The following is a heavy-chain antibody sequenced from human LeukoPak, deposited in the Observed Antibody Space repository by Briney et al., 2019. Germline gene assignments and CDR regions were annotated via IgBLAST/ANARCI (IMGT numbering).Heavy chain of an antibody. Sequence: GGSLRLSCAASGFTFSTYAMSWVRQAPGKGLECVSALSGNGNTIYYADSVKGRFTISRDNSKNTLSLQMNSLRAEDTAVYYCVKALYGGHDYWGQGTLVTVSS. CDR3: VKALYGGHDY. J-gene: IGHJ4*02. CDR1: GFTFSTYA. V-gene: IGHV3-23*01. D-gene: IGHD4-23*01. CDR2: LSGNGNTI.